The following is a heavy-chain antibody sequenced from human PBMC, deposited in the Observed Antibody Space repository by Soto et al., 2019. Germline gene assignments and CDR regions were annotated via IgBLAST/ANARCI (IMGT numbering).Heavy chain of an antibody. CDR1: GYTFTGYY. J-gene: IGHJ4*02. CDR2: INPNSGGT. Sequence: QVQLVQSGAEVKKPGASVKVSCKASGYTFTGYYMHWVRQAPGQGLEWMGWINPNSGGTNYAQKLQGWVTMTRDTSISTAYMELSRLRFDDTAVDYCARSRGHFWSGYYTAGFDYWGQGTLVTVSS. V-gene: IGHV1-2*04. D-gene: IGHD3-3*02. CDR3: ARSRGHFWSGYYTAGFDY.